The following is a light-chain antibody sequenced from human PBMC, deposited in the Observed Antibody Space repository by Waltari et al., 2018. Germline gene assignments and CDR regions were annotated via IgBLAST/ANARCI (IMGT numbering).Light chain of an antibody. CDR1: SSNIGAGPD. CDR3: QSYDSGQWV. CDR2: DND. J-gene: IGLJ3*02. Sequence: QSVLTQPHSVSGAPGQRVTISRTGTSSNIGAGPDVHWYQQFSGTAPKLPIFDNDNRPSGVPDRFSGSRSGTSAYLAITGLQTDDEADYFCQSYDSGQWVFGGGTKVTVL. V-gene: IGLV1-40*01.